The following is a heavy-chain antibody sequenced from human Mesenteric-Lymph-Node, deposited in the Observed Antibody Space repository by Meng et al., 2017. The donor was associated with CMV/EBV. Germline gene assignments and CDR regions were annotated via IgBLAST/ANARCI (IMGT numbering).Heavy chain of an antibody. Sequence: SETLSLTCTVSGGSITSGGYYWNWIRQHPGKGLEWIGYTHYSGSAYYNPSLKSRVTISVDTSKNHFSLKLNSVTAADAAVYYCARDKGGFGSGTYINWFDTWGQGTLVTVSS. CDR2: THYSGSA. CDR1: GGSITSGGYY. J-gene: IGHJ5*02. D-gene: IGHD3-10*01. V-gene: IGHV4-31*03. CDR3: ARDKGGFGSGTYINWFDT.